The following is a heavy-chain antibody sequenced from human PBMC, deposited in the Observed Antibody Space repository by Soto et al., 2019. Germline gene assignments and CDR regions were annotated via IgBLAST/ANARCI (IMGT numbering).Heavy chain of an antibody. V-gene: IGHV4-34*01. CDR3: ARDNANRIAVAGTLHWFDP. CDR1: GGSFSGYY. J-gene: IGHJ5*02. Sequence: SETLSLTCAVYGGSFSGYYWSWIRQPPGKGLEWIGEINHSGSTNYNPSLKSRVTISVDTSKNQFSLKLSSVTAADTAVYYCARDNANRIAVAGTLHWFDPWGQGTLVTVSS. D-gene: IGHD6-19*01. CDR2: INHSGST.